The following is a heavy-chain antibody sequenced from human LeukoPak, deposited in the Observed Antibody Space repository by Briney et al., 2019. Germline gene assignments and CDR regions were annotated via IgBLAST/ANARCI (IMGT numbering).Heavy chain of an antibody. V-gene: IGHV3-23*01. CDR2: TFISGYST. CDR1: GFTFSSYA. D-gene: IGHD2-2*01. Sequence: GGSLRLSCVGSGFTFSSYAMSWVRQAPGKGLEWVSSTFISGYSTYYADSVKGRFTISRDDSKSTLYLQMNSLRAEDTALYYCAKAVLPAARGVYVFDIWGQGTLVTVSS. CDR3: AKAVLPAARGVYVFDI. J-gene: IGHJ3*02.